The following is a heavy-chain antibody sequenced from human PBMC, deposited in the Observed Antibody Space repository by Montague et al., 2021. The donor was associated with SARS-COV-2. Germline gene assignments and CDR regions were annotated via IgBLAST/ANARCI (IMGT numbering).Heavy chain of an antibody. CDR3: ARQPCNYYDSGSYWSYADY. CDR1: GGSISSSTYY. Sequence: SETLSLTCTVSGGSISSSTYYWGWIRQPPGKGLEWIGSMYYSGSTYYNPSLKSRVTISVDTSKKQFSLKLSSVTAADTAVYYCARQPCNYYDSGSYWSYADYWGQGTLVTVSS. D-gene: IGHD3-10*01. CDR2: MYYSGST. J-gene: IGHJ4*02. V-gene: IGHV4-39*01.